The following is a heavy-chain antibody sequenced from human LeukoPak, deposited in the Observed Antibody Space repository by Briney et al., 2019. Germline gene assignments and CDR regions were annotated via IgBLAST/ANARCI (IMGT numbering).Heavy chain of an antibody. CDR1: GDSVSSNSVT. J-gene: IGHJ5*02. D-gene: IGHD2-2*01. CDR3: ARRLTQYDCFDP. CDR2: TYYRSTWYN. V-gene: IGHV6-1*01. Sequence: SQTLSLTCAISGDSVSSNSVTWNWIRQSPSRGLEWLGRTYYRSTWYNDYAVSVRGRITVNPDTSKNQFSLHLNSVAPEDTAVYYCARRLTQYDCFDPWGQGILVTVPS.